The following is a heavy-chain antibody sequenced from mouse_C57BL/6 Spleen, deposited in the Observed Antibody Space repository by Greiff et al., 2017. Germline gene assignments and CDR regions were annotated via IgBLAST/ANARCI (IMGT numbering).Heavy chain of an antibody. V-gene: IGHV1-81*01. D-gene: IGHD3-2*02. CDR3: ARSDSSDRYAMDY. CDR1: GYTFTSYG. Sequence: QVQLQQSGAELARPGASVKLSCKASGYTFTSYGISWVKQRTGQGLEWIGEIYPRSGNTYYNEKFKGKATLTADKSSSTAYMELRSLTSEDSAVYFCARSDSSDRYAMDYWGQGTSVTVSS. J-gene: IGHJ4*01. CDR2: IYPRSGNT.